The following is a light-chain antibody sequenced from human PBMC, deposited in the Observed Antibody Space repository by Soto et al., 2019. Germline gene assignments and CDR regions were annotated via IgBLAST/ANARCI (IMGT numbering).Light chain of an antibody. V-gene: IGLV2-8*01. CDR3: SSFASSNTWV. Sequence: QSALTQPPSASGSPGQSVTISCTGTSSDVGAYNYVSWYQQHAGKAPKLVIYEDTKRPSGVPDRFSGSKSANTASLTVSGLQAEDEADHYCSSFASSNTWVFGGGTKVTVL. CDR2: EDT. CDR1: SSDVGAYNY. J-gene: IGLJ3*02.